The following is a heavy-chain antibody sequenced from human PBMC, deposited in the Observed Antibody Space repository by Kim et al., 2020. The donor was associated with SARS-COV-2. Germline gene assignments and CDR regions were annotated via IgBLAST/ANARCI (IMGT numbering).Heavy chain of an antibody. CDR3: AKEAGDFWSGFHYSFGF. J-gene: IGHJ4*02. Sequence: GGSLRLSCAASGFTASGFTFSNHGMHWVRQPPGKALVWEAIFSNDGSSRYYADSVKGRFTISRDNSQNIIYLEMNSLREEDTAVYYCAKEAGDFWSGFHYSFGFGRQGTLLTVSS. D-gene: IGHD3-3*01. CDR1: GFTASGFTFSNHG. CDR2: FSNDGSSR. V-gene: IGHV3-30*18.